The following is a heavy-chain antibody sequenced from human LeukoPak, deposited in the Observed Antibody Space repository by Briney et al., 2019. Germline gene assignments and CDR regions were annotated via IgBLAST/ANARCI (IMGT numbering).Heavy chain of an antibody. J-gene: IGHJ4*02. Sequence: PGTSLRLSCAASGFTFSNYAMHWARQGPGKGLEWVAIMSNDGSNEKYADSVRGRFTISRDNSKNTLYVQMNSLRSEDTAVYYCARGTGSGSYIIDYWGQGILVTVSS. CDR1: GFTFSNYA. CDR3: ARGTGSGSYIIDY. D-gene: IGHD3-10*01. CDR2: MSNDGSNE. V-gene: IGHV3-30*04.